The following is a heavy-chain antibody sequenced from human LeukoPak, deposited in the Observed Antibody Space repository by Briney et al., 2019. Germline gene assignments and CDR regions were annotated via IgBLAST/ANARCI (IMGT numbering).Heavy chain of an antibody. CDR2: ISYDGSNK. Sequence: GGSLRLSCAASGFTFSSYGMHWVRQAPGKGLEWVAVISYDGSNKYYADSVKSRFTISRDNSKNTLYLQMNSLRAEDTAVYYCAKGYSYGYYYYGMDVWGQGTTVTVSS. V-gene: IGHV3-30*18. D-gene: IGHD5-18*01. CDR1: GFTFSSYG. J-gene: IGHJ6*02. CDR3: AKGYSYGYYYYGMDV.